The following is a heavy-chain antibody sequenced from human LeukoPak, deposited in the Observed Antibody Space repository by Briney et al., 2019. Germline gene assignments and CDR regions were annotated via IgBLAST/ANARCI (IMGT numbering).Heavy chain of an antibody. V-gene: IGHV3-48*02. CDR1: GFTFSDYS. J-gene: IGHJ4*02. D-gene: IGHD5-12*01. CDR3: ARDGPQRYSGYFDY. Sequence: GGSLRLSCAAAGFTFSDYSMNWVRQAPGKGLEWVSYISTTGSTIYYADSVKGRFTISRDYAKNSLHLQMNILRDEDTAVYYCARDGPQRYSGYFDYWGQGTLVTVSS. CDR2: ISTTGSTI.